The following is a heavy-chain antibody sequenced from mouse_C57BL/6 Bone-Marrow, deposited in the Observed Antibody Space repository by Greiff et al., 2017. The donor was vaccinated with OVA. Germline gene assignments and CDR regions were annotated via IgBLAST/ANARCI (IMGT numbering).Heavy chain of an antibody. J-gene: IGHJ4*01. D-gene: IGHD4-1*01. CDR3: ARKTGTHYAMDY. Sequence: QVQLQQSGPGLVQPSQSLSITCTVSGFSLTSYGVHWVRQSPGKGLEWLGVIWSGGSTDYNAAFIPSLSISKDNSKSQVFFKMNSLQADDTAIYYCARKTGTHYAMDYWGQGTSVTVSS. V-gene: IGHV2-2*01. CDR1: GFSLTSYG. CDR2: IWSGGST.